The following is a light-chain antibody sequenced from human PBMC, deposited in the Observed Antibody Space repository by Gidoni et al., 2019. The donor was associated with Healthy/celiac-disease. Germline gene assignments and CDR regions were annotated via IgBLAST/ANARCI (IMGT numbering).Light chain of an antibody. CDR2: AAS. J-gene: IGKJ3*01. CDR3: QKYNSAPFT. Sequence: DIQMTQSPPSLSASVGDRVTIPCRASQGISNYLAWYQQKPGKVPKLLIYAASTLQSGVASRFSGRGSGTDFTLTISRLQPEDVATYYCQKYNSAPFTFXPXTKVDIK. V-gene: IGKV1-27*01. CDR1: QGISNY.